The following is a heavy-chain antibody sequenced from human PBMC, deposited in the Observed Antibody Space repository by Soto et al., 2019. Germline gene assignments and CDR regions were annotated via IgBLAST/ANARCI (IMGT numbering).Heavy chain of an antibody. V-gene: IGHV1-3*01. Sequence: QVQLVQSGAEVKKPGASVKVSCKASGYTFTSYAMLWVRQAPGQRLEWMGWINAGNGNTKYSRKLQGRVTITRGTSASTGYMELSRLRSEDTAVYYCGRDLLGYWGQGTLVTVSS. CDR2: INAGNGNT. CDR3: GRDLLGY. CDR1: GYTFTSYA. J-gene: IGHJ4*02. D-gene: IGHD2-15*01.